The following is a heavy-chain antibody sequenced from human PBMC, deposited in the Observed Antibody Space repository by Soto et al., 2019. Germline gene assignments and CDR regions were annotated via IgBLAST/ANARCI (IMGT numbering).Heavy chain of an antibody. CDR3: ARERLRRGYGYGPNPNSNWFDP. D-gene: IGHD5-18*01. V-gene: IGHV4-34*01. J-gene: IGHJ5*02. CDR1: GGSFSGYY. Sequence: SETLSLTCAVYGGSFSGYYWSWIRQPPGKGLEWIGEINHSGSTNYNPSLKSRVTISVDTSKNQFSLKLSSVTAADTAVYYCARERLRRGYGYGPNPNSNWFDPWGQGTLVTVSS. CDR2: INHSGST.